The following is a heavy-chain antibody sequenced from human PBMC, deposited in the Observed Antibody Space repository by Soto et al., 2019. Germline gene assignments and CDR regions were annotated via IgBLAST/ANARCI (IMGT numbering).Heavy chain of an antibody. D-gene: IGHD6-13*01. CDR2: IYYSGST. V-gene: IGHV4-31*03. CDR3: ARHPKRSSSWSPYPNWFDP. J-gene: IGHJ5*02. CDR1: GGSISSSSYY. Sequence: SETLSLTCTVSGGSISSSSYYWSWIRQHPGKGLEWIGYIYYSGSTYYNPSLKSRVTISVDTSKNQFSLKLSSVTAADTAVYYCARHPKRSSSWSPYPNWFDPWGQGTLVTVSS.